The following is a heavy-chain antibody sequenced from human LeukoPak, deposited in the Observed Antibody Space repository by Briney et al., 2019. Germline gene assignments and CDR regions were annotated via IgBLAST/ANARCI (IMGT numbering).Heavy chain of an antibody. CDR2: IYYSGST. Sequence: SETLSLTCTVSGGSISSGDYYWSWIRQPPGKGLEWIGYIYYSGSTYHNPSLKSRVTISVDTSKNQFSLKLSSVTAADTAVYYCARSRQGEDYFDFWGQGTLVTVSS. J-gene: IGHJ4*02. D-gene: IGHD3-16*01. CDR3: ARSRQGEDYFDF. V-gene: IGHV4-30-4*01. CDR1: GGSISSGDYY.